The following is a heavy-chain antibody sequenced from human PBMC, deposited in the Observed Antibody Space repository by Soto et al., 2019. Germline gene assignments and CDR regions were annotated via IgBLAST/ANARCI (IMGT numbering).Heavy chain of an antibody. D-gene: IGHD6-13*01. CDR2: ISSRGITT. CDR1: EFTFSDYY. V-gene: IGHV3-11*01. CDR3: AKDRERIASRSIDY. J-gene: IGHJ4*02. Sequence: GGSLRLSCAASEFTFSDYYMSWIRQAPGKGLEWVSYISSRGITTYYADSVRGRFTISRDNSKSSLYLQMNSLRAEDTAVYYCAKDRERIASRSIDYWGQGTLVTVSS.